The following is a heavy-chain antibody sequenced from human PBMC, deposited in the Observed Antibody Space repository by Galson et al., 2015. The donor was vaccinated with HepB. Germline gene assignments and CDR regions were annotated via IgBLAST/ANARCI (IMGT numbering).Heavy chain of an antibody. J-gene: IGHJ4*02. D-gene: IGHD3-22*01. V-gene: IGHV4-34*01. Sequence: ETLSLTCTVYGGSFSGYHWTWIRQTPGKGLEWIGEINPSGSPNYDPSLKSRVTISVDTSKTQFSLNLSSVTAADTAIYYCARDGPSRPMTYWGQGTLLTVSS. CDR3: ARDGPSRPMTY. CDR2: INPSGSP. CDR1: GGSFSGYH.